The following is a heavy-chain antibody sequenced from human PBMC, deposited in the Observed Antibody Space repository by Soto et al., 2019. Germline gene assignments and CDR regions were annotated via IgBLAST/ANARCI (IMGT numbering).Heavy chain of an antibody. J-gene: IGHJ6*02. D-gene: IGHD2-2*01. CDR1: AFSLSTGGVG. CDR3: IQSRVGRICLQSYASYVYYRMDV. V-gene: IGHV2-5*02. Sequence: QITLKESGPPLVKPTQTLTLTCTFSAFSLSTGGVGVGWIRQPPGKALEWLALIYWDDDKRYSPSLRSRLAISKDTSKNQVLLTLIHMHPVDTATHYCIQSRVGRICLQSYASYVYYRMDVWGQGTTATVSS. CDR2: IYWDDDK.